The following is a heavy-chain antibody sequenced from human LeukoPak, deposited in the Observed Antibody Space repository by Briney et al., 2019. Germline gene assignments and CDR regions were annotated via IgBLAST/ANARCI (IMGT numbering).Heavy chain of an antibody. CDR1: GYTFTSYD. V-gene: IGHV1-8*01. CDR2: MNPNSGNT. D-gene: IGHD2/OR15-2a*01. J-gene: IGHJ6*02. CDR3: AMSKRGVSDYYGMDV. Sequence: ASVKVSCKASGYTFTSYDINWVRQATGQGLEWMGWMNPNSGNTGYAQKFQGRVTMTRNTSISTAYMELSSLRSEDTAVYYCAMSKRGVSDYYGMDVWGQGTTVTVSS.